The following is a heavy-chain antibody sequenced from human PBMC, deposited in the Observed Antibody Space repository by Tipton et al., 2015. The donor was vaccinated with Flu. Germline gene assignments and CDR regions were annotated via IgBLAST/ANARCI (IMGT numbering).Heavy chain of an antibody. J-gene: IGHJ4*02. CDR2: IYYSGST. D-gene: IGHD4-23*01. CDR3: ATEYRGGGNRYYFDY. CDR1: GGSLSYYY. V-gene: IGHV4-59*01. Sequence: TLSLTCTVSGGSLSYYYWTWIRQPPGKGLEWIGYIYYSGSTNYNPSLKSRVTISVDTSKNQFSLKLSSVTAADTAVYYCATEYRGGGNRYYFDYWGQGTLVTVSS.